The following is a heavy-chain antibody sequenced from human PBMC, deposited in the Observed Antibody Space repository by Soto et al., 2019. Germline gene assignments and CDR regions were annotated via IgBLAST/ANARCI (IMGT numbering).Heavy chain of an antibody. D-gene: IGHD3-10*01. CDR2: ISSSGSTI. Sequence: VQLVESGGGLVQPGGSLRLSCAASGFTFSDHYMSWIRQAPGKGLEWVSYISSSGSTIYYADSVKGRFTISRDNAKNSLYLQMNSLRAEDTAVYYCARTMVRGVMTLQHYYYMDVWGKGTTVTVSS. CDR1: GFTFSDHY. CDR3: ARTMVRGVMTLQHYYYMDV. V-gene: IGHV3-11*01. J-gene: IGHJ6*03.